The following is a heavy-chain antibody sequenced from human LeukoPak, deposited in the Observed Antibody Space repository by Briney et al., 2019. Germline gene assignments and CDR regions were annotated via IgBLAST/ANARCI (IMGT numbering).Heavy chain of an antibody. CDR1: EFTFSSYA. J-gene: IGHJ3*02. V-gene: IGHV3-23*01. D-gene: IGHD4-17*01. CDR2: ISGSGDSP. CDR3: AREGALTVTKDAFDI. Sequence: SGGSLRLSCAASEFTFSSYAMSWVRQAPGKGLEWVSGISGSGDSPYYADSVKGRFTISRDNSKNTLYLQMSSLRAEDTAVYYCAREGALTVTKDAFDIWGQGTKVTVSS.